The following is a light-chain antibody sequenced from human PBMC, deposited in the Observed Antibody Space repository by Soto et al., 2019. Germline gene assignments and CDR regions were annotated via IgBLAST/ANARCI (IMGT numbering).Light chain of an antibody. V-gene: IGKV3-20*01. Sequence: EIVLTQSPGTLSLSPGERATLSCRASQSVSSSYLAWYQQKPGQAPRLLIYGSSSRATGIPERFSGSGSGTDVTLTISRLEPEDFAVYYCQQYGSSPLTSGGGTKVEIK. CDR1: QSVSSSY. CDR3: QQYGSSPLT. CDR2: GSS. J-gene: IGKJ4*01.